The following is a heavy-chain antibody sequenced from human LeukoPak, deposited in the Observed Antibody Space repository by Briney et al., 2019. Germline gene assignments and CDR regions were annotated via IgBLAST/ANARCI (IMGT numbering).Heavy chain of an antibody. J-gene: IGHJ4*02. V-gene: IGHV4-59*01. Sequence: SETLSLTCSVSGGSISSYYWSWIRQPPGKGLEWIGYIYYSGSTNYNPSLKSRVTISVDTSKNQFSLKLSSVTAADTAVYYCARVGSSWYFDYWGQGTLVTVSS. D-gene: IGHD6-13*01. CDR1: GGSISSYY. CDR2: IYYSGST. CDR3: ARVGSSWYFDY.